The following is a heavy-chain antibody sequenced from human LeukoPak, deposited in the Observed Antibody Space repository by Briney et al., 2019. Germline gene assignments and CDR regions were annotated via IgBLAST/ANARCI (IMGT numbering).Heavy chain of an antibody. CDR3: ARGGHPAPTPLAAAGNWFDP. V-gene: IGHV4-34*01. J-gene: IGHJ5*02. Sequence: PSETLSLTCAVYGGSFSGYYWSWIRQPPGKGLEWIGEINHSGSTNYNPSLKSRVTISVDTSKNQFSLKLSSVTAADTAVYYCARGGHPAPTPLAAAGNWFDPWGQGTLVTVSS. CDR2: INHSGST. D-gene: IGHD6-13*01. CDR1: GGSFSGYY.